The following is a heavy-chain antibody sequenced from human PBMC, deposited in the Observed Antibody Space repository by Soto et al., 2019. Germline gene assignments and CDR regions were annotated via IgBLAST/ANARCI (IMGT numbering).Heavy chain of an antibody. Sequence: QVQLQESGPGLMKSSETLSLTCTVSGDSISDYYWSWIRQPPGKGLEWIGYIYYSGSTNYNPSLKSRVTISVDTSKNQFSLKLSSVTAADTAMYYCARDLFYSSRGHFGVWGQGALVTVSS. D-gene: IGHD6-13*01. CDR3: ARDLFYSSRGHFGV. CDR2: IYYSGST. J-gene: IGHJ4*02. V-gene: IGHV4-59*01. CDR1: GDSISDYY.